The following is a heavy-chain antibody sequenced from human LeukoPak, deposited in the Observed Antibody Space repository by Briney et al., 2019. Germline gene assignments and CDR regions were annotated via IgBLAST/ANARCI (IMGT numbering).Heavy chain of an antibody. Sequence: SETLSLTYAVYVGSFSSYPWTWIRQPPGKGLEWIGQIIHSGSTKYNPSLNGRVTMSVDTSKNQFSLKLTSVTAADTAVYYCARGAPGYWGQGTLVTVSS. CDR1: VGSFSSYP. CDR3: ARGAPGY. D-gene: IGHD4/OR15-4a*01. V-gene: IGHV4-34*12. J-gene: IGHJ4*02. CDR2: IIHSGST.